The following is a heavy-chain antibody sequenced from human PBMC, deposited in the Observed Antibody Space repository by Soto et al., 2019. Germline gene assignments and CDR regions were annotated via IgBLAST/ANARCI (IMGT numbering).Heavy chain of an antibody. J-gene: IGHJ4*02. Sequence: EVQLLESGGGLVQPGGSLRLSCAASGFTFSSYAMNWVRQAPGKGLEWVSVISGSGGSTYYADSVKGRFTISRDNSKNTLYLQMNSLRAEDTAVYYCARRSSGLYFDYWGQGTLVTVSS. D-gene: IGHD6-19*01. V-gene: IGHV3-23*01. CDR2: ISGSGGST. CDR3: ARRSSGLYFDY. CDR1: GFTFSSYA.